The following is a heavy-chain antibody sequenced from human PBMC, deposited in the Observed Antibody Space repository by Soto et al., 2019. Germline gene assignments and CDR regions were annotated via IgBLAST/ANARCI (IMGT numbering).Heavy chain of an antibody. CDR1: GGSISSGGYY. CDR2: INYSGST. CDR3: ARDRIGPNYRFDY. Sequence: SESLSLTCTVSGGSISSGGYYWSWIRQHPGKGLEWIGYINYSGSTYYNPSLKSRVTISVDTSKNQFSLRLSSVTAADTAVYYCARDRIGPNYRFDYWGQGTLVTVSS. J-gene: IGHJ4*02. D-gene: IGHD4-4*01. V-gene: IGHV4-31*03.